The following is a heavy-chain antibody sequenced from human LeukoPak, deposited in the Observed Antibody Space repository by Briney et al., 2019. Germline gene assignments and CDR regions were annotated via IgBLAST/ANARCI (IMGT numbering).Heavy chain of an antibody. D-gene: IGHD6-19*01. CDR1: GFTFSSYA. Sequence: GGSLRLSCAASGFTFSSYAMSWVRQAPGKGLEWVSAISGSGGSTYYADSVKSRFTISRDNAKNSLYLQMNSLRAEDTAVYYCARGPLYSSGCLDYWGQGTLVTVSS. CDR2: ISGSGGST. J-gene: IGHJ4*02. CDR3: ARGPLYSSGCLDY. V-gene: IGHV3-23*01.